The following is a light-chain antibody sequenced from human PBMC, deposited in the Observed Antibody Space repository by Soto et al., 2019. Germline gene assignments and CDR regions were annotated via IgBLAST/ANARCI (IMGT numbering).Light chain of an antibody. CDR3: HQHGSSPWT. Sequence: EIVLTQSPATLSLSPGDRATLSCGASQSVSNNYLAWYQHKPGLAPRVLIYDASRRAAGIPDRFSGSGSGKDFTLTISRLEPEDFAVYYCHQHGSSPWTFGQGTKVETK. J-gene: IGKJ1*01. CDR1: QSVSNNY. CDR2: DAS. V-gene: IGKV3D-20*01.